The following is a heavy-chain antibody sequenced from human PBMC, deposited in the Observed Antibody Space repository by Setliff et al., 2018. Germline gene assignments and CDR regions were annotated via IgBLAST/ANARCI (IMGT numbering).Heavy chain of an antibody. CDR1: GGSISGGRSY. CDR3: ARHGRYNFWSGYRGHYYGMDV. V-gene: IGHV4-61*09. CDR2: IDTSGST. D-gene: IGHD3-3*01. Sequence: TSETLSLTCTVSGGSISGGRSYWSWIRQPAGKGLEWIGQIDTSGSTNYNPSLKSPVPRSVDTSKNQFSLKLSSVTAADTAVYYCARHGRYNFWSGYRGHYYGMDVWGQGTTVTVSS. J-gene: IGHJ6*02.